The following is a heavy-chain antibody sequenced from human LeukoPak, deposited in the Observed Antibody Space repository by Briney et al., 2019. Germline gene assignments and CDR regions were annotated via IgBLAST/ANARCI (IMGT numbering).Heavy chain of an antibody. V-gene: IGHV4-59*11. CDR1: GGSISSHY. J-gene: IGHJ5*02. CDR2: IYYSGST. Sequence: SETLSLTCTVSGGSISSHYWSWIRQPPGKGLEWIGYIYYSGSTNYNPSLKSRVSISVDTSKNQFSLKLSSVTAADTAVYYCASMMGWLDPWGQGTQVTVSS. D-gene: IGHD3-16*01. CDR3: ASMMGWLDP.